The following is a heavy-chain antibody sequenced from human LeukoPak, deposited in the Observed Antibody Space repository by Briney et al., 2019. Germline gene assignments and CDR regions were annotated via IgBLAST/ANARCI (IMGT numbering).Heavy chain of an antibody. CDR2: IDRSDSYT. J-gene: IGHJ6*04. V-gene: IGHV5-10-1*01. CDR1: GYSFTSYW. Sequence: GESLKISCKGSGYSFTSYWISWVRQMPGKGLEWMGRIDRSDSYTNYSPSFQGHVTISADKSISTAYLQWSSLKASDTAMYYCARQGTSEDYYGMDVWGKGTTVTVSS. CDR3: ARQGTSEDYYGMDV. D-gene: IGHD3-3*01.